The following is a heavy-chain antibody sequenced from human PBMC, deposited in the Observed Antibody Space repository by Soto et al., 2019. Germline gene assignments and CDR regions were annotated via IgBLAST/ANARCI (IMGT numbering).Heavy chain of an antibody. CDR3: AKDQFCSGGSCYQYFQH. J-gene: IGHJ1*01. V-gene: IGHV3-30*18. CDR2: ISYDGSNK. Sequence: PGGSLRLCCAASGFTFSSYGMHWVRQAPGKGLEWVAVISYDGSNKYYADSVKGRFTISRDNSKNTLYLQMNSLRAEDTAVYYCAKDQFCSGGSCYQYFQHWGQGTLVTV. D-gene: IGHD2-15*01. CDR1: GFTFSSYG.